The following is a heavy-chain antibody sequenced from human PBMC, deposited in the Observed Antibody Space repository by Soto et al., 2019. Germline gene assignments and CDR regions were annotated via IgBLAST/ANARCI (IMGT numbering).Heavy chain of an antibody. Sequence: ASVKVSCKASGYNFITYPLHWVRQAPGQRPEWMGWINAGDDKTQYSQKFQGRFTITRDTSASTGYMQLNSLRSEDTAVYYCARDPFTRVRGVIPYLDYWGEGTLVTVSS. CDR1: GYNFITYP. V-gene: IGHV1-3*01. J-gene: IGHJ4*02. CDR3: ARDPFTRVRGVIPYLDY. D-gene: IGHD3-10*01. CDR2: INAGDDKT.